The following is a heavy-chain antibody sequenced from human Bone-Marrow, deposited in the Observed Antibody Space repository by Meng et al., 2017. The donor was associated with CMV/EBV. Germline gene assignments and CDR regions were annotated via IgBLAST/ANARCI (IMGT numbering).Heavy chain of an antibody. Sequence: GGSLRLSCAASGFPFSSFSMNWVRQAPGKGLEWVSSISSSGSYISYADSVKGRFTISRDNAKNSLYLQMNSLRAEDTAVYYCARHGPAAGYYFDYWGQGTLVTVPS. CDR3: ARHGPAAGYYFDY. J-gene: IGHJ4*02. D-gene: IGHD6-13*01. CDR1: GFPFSSFS. V-gene: IGHV3-21*01. CDR2: ISSSGSYI.